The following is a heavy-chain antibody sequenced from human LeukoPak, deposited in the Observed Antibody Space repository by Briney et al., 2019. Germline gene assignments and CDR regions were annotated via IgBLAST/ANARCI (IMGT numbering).Heavy chain of an antibody. CDR2: ISYDGRNK. J-gene: IGHJ4*02. CDR3: ARQNSGYCSGGSLYYPSDY. Sequence: PARSLTLSCAASAFTFSTYAMHWVRQAPGRGLEWVAIISYDGRNKYYAEYVKGRFTISRDNSKNTVYLEMNSLRAEDTAVYYCARQNSGYCSGGSLYYPSDYWGQGTLVTVSS. D-gene: IGHD2-15*01. V-gene: IGHV3-30*04. CDR1: AFTFSTYA.